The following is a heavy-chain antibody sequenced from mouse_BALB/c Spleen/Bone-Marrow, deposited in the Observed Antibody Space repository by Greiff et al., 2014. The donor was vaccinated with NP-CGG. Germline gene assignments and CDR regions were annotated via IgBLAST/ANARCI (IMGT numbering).Heavy chain of an antibody. CDR2: INPYNGDT. CDR3: GGQDGYYGGFAY. CDR1: GYSFTGYF. J-gene: IGHJ3*01. V-gene: IGHV1-37*01. D-gene: IGHD2-3*01. Sequence: VQLQQSGPELVKPGASVKISCKASGYSFTGYFMNWVKQSHGKSLEWIGRINPYNGDTFYNQKFKGKATLTVDKSSSTAHMKLLSLTSDDSAVYYCGGQDGYYGGFAYWGQGTLVTVSA.